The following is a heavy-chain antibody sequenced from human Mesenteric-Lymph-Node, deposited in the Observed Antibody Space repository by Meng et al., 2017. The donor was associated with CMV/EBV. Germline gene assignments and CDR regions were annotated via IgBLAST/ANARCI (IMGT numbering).Heavy chain of an antibody. CDR3: GRDLNYYGRRGFEY. J-gene: IGHJ4*02. D-gene: IGHD3-22*01. V-gene: IGHV3-7*01. CDR2: INPGGSGK. Sequence: GESLKISCAVSGFTFSNHWMSWVRQAPGKGLEWVATINPGGSGKYYVDSVLGRFTISRDNAKNSLYLQMSSLRAEDAAVYYCGRDLNYYGRRGFEYWGQGTLVTVSS. CDR1: GFTFSNHW.